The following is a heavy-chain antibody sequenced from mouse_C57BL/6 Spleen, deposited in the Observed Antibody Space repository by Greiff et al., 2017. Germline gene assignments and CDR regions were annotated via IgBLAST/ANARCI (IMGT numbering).Heavy chain of an antibody. Sequence: QVQLKESGAELARPGASVKLSCKASGYTFTSYGISWVKQRTGQGLEWIGEIYPRSGNTYYNEKFKGKATLTADKSSSTAYMELRSLTSEDSAVYFCASELGRDAMDYWGQGTSVTVSS. J-gene: IGHJ4*01. D-gene: IGHD4-1*01. CDR2: IYPRSGNT. V-gene: IGHV1-81*01. CDR1: GYTFTSYG. CDR3: ASELGRDAMDY.